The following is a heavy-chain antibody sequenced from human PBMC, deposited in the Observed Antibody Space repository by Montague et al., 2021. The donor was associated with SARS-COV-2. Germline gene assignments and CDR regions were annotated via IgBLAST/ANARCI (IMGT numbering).Heavy chain of an antibody. CDR3: ARTDGGSYFNAFDI. V-gene: IGHV3-30*04. J-gene: IGHJ3*02. CDR1: GFTFSSYA. CDR2: ISYDGSNK. Sequence: SLRLSCAASGFTFSSYAVHWVRQAPGKGLEWVAVISYDGSNKYYVDSVKGRFTISRDNSKNTLYLQMNSLRAEDTAVYYCARTDGGSYFNAFDIWGQGTMVTVSS. D-gene: IGHD1-26*01.